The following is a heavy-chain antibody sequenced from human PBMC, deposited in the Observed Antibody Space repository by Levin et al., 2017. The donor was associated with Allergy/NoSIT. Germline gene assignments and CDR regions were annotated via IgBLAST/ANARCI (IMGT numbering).Heavy chain of an antibody. Sequence: SLKISCAASGFTFEDYVMHWVRQAPGKGLEWVSGISWNGGTIGYADPVKGRFTISRDNAKNSLYLQMNSLRVEDTALYYCAKDHNGSYYYFDYWGQGTLVTVSS. CDR3: AKDHNGSYYYFDY. J-gene: IGHJ4*02. CDR2: ISWNGGTI. D-gene: IGHD1-26*01. V-gene: IGHV3-9*01. CDR1: GFTFEDYV.